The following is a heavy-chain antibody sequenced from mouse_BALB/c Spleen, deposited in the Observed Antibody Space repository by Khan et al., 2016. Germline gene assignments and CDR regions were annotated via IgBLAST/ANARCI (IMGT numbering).Heavy chain of an antibody. CDR3: VRSYGLLDY. J-gene: IGHJ2*01. V-gene: IGHV5-17*02. CDR1: GFTFSSFG. Sequence: EVELVESGGGLVQPGGSRKLSCAASGFTFSSFGMHWVRQAPEKGLEWVAYISSGSSTIYYADTVKGRFTISRDNPKNTLFLQMTSLRSEDTAMYYCVRSYGLLDYWGQGTTLTVSS. CDR2: ISSGSSTI. D-gene: IGHD2-10*02.